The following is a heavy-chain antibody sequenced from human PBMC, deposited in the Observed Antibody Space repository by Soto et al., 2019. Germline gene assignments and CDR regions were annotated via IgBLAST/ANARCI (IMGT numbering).Heavy chain of an antibody. CDR2: ISGSGGST. V-gene: IGHV3-23*01. CDR3: SSGARGRSNALDI. Sequence: EVQLLESGGGLVQPGGSLRLSCAASGFTFSSYAMSWVRQAPGKGLEWVSAISGSGGSTYYAASVKGRFTISRDNSKNTLYLQMNSLRAEDTAVYYCSSGARGRSNALDIWGQGTMVTVSS. D-gene: IGHD1-26*01. J-gene: IGHJ3*02. CDR1: GFTFSSYA.